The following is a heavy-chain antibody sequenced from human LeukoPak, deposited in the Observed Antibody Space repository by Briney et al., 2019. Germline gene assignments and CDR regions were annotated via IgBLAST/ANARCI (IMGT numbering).Heavy chain of an antibody. CDR1: GAPIRSGDYY. D-gene: IGHD2-15*01. V-gene: IGHV4-30-4*01. CDR2: IYDSGST. J-gene: IGHJ3*02. Sequence: SETLSLTCTVSGAPIRSGDYYWSWIRQPPGKGLEWIGYIYDSGSTYYNPSLKSRITISVDTSENRFSLKLSSVTATDTAVYYCARDCSGGSCYGAFDIWGQGTMVTVSS. CDR3: ARDCSGGSCYGAFDI.